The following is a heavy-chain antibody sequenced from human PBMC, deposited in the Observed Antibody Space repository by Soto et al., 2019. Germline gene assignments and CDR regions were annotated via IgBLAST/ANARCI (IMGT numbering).Heavy chain of an antibody. CDR1: GFTFSSYA. V-gene: IGHV3-30-3*01. J-gene: IGHJ6*02. Sequence: QVQLVESGGGVVQPGRSLRLSCAASGFTFSSYAMHWVRQDPGKGLEWVAVISYDGSNKYYADSVKGRFTISRDNSKNTLYLQMNSLRAEDTAVYYCARDLVASPGMDVRGQGTTVTDSS. CDR2: ISYDGSNK. CDR3: ARDLVASPGMDV. D-gene: IGHD5-12*01.